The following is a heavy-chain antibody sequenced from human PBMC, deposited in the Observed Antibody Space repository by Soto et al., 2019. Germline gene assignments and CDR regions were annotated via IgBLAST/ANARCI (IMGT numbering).Heavy chain of an antibody. Sequence: PGGSLRLSCAASGFTFSSYWMSWVRQAAGKGLEWVANIKQDGSERYYVDSVKGRFTISRDNAKNSVYRQMNSVRAEDTALYLRARDFGWGIAVAGMGSHSWGQGTLVPASS. CDR2: IKQDGSER. CDR3: ARDFGWGIAVAGMGSHS. J-gene: IGHJ4*02. V-gene: IGHV3-7*03. D-gene: IGHD6-19*01. CDR1: GFTFSSYW.